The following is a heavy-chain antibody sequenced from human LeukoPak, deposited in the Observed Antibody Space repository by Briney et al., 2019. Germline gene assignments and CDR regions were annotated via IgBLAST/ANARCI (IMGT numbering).Heavy chain of an antibody. D-gene: IGHD3-10*01. J-gene: IGHJ4*02. CDR3: ARDRSRMVRGVITFY. V-gene: IGHV3-11*01. CDR1: GFTFSDYY. Sequence: GGSLRLSCAASGFTFSDYYMSWIRQAPGKGLEWVSYISSSGSTIYYADSVKGRFTISRDNAKSSLYLQMNSLRAEDTAVYYCARDRSRMVRGVITFYWGQGTLVTVSS. CDR2: ISSSGSTI.